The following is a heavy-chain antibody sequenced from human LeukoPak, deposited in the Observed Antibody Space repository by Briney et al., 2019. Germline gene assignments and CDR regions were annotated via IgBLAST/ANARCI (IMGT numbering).Heavy chain of an antibody. J-gene: IGHJ3*01. Sequence: GGSLRLSCAASGFTFSSYAMHWVRQAPGKGLEWVAFIGQDGTTKYYVDSVKGRFTIPGDNPKKMAYLQMNNLRAEDTAIYYCVKDGEWTFDVWGQGTMVTVS. CDR2: IGQDGTTK. V-gene: IGHV3-30*02. D-gene: IGHD3-3*01. CDR3: VKDGEWTFDV. CDR1: GFTFSSYA.